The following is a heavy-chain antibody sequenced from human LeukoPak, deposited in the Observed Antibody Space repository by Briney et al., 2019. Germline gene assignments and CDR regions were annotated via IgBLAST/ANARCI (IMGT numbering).Heavy chain of an antibody. Sequence: SVKVSCKASGGTFSSYAISWVRQAPGQGLEWMGRIIPILGIANYAQKFQGRVTITADKSTSTAYMELSSLRSEDTAVYYCARVGGAGYCSSTSCYGWWFDPWGQGTLVTVSS. CDR2: IIPILGIA. V-gene: IGHV1-69*04. CDR1: GGTFSSYA. CDR3: ARVGGAGYCSSTSCYGWWFDP. J-gene: IGHJ5*02. D-gene: IGHD2-2*03.